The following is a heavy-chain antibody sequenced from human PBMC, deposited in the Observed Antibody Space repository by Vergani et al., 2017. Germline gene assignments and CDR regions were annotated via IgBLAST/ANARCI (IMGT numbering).Heavy chain of an antibody. CDR2: ISGSGGST. CDR1: GFTFSSYA. V-gene: IGHV3-23*01. CDR3: AKTFYSSSRGGDY. D-gene: IGHD6-6*01. J-gene: IGHJ4*02. Sequence: EVQLLESGGGLVQPGGSLRLSCAASGFTFSSYAMSWVRQAPGKGLEWVSAISGSGGSTYYADSVKGRFTISRDNSKNTLYLQMNSLRAADTAVYYCAKTFYSSSRGGDYWGQGTLVTVSS.